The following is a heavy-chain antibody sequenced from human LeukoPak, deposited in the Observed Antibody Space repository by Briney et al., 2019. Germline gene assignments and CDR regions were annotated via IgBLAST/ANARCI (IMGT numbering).Heavy chain of an antibody. Sequence: GGSLRLSCAASGFTFSSYSMNWVRQAPGKGLEWVSYISSSSSTIHYADSVKGRFTISRDNAKNSLYLQMNSLRAEDTAVYYCARENSRRVYFDYWGQGTLVTVSS. V-gene: IGHV3-48*04. J-gene: IGHJ4*02. D-gene: IGHD2/OR15-2a*01. CDR3: ARENSRRVYFDY. CDR2: ISSSSSTI. CDR1: GFTFSSYS.